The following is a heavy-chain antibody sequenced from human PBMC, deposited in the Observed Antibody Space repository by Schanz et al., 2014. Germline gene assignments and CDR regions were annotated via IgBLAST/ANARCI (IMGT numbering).Heavy chain of an antibody. D-gene: IGHD1-1*01. CDR3: ARDRRNADLDY. J-gene: IGHJ4*02. CDR2: IRSSSTPI. Sequence: EVQLLESGGGLVEPGGSLRLSCAASGFSFSSYAMGWVRQARGKGLEWVSYIRSSSTPIYYADSVKGRFTISRDNAKNTLYLQMNSLRAEDTALYYCARDRRNADLDYWGQGTLVTVSS. CDR1: GFSFSSYA. V-gene: IGHV3-48*01.